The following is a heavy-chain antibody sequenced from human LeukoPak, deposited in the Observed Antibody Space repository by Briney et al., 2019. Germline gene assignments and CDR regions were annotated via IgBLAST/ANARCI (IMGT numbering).Heavy chain of an antibody. Sequence: GSLRLSCAASGFTFSSYAMSWVRQAPGKGLEWVSDFSGSGGSTYYADSVKGRFTISRDNSKNTLYLQMNSLRAEDTAVYYCAKDPGYSYGPHYYFDYWDQGTLVTVSS. CDR2: FSGSGGST. CDR1: GFTFSSYA. CDR3: AKDPGYSYGPHYYFDY. V-gene: IGHV3-23*01. D-gene: IGHD5-18*01. J-gene: IGHJ4*02.